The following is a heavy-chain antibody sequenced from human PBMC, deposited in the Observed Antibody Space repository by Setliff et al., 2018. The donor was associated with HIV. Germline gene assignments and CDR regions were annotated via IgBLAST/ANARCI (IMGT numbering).Heavy chain of an antibody. CDR2: IYYSGST. V-gene: IGHV4-31*03. CDR1: GGSISSGGYY. J-gene: IGHJ5*02. D-gene: IGHD6-19*01. Sequence: SETLSLTCTVSGGSISSGGYYWSWIRQHPGKGLEWIGYIYYSGSTYYNPSLKSRVSISVDTSKNQFSLKLTSVTAADTAVYYCASQPYNSGWFGGWFDPWGQGTLVTVSS. CDR3: ASQPYNSGWFGGWFDP.